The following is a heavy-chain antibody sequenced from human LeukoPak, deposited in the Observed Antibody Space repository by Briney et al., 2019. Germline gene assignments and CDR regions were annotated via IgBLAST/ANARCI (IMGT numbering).Heavy chain of an antibody. V-gene: IGHV3-20*04. J-gene: IGHJ6*02. Sequence: GGSLRLSCAASGFTFDDYGMAWVRQVPGKGLEWVSGVSWNGNSTGYADSVTGRFTISRDNAKSSLYLQMDSLTAEDTALYYCARGLSGFSYYYGMDVWGQGTTVTVSS. CDR2: VSWNGNST. CDR1: GFTFDDYG. CDR3: ARGLSGFSYYYGMDV. D-gene: IGHD3-10*01.